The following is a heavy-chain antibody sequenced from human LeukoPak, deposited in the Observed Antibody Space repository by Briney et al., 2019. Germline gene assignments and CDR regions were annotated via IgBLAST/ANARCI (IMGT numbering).Heavy chain of an antibody. CDR3: ARAAHVLRYFDWPPASYGMDV. D-gene: IGHD3-9*01. J-gene: IGHJ6*02. Sequence: SETLSLTCTVSGGSISSGGYYWSWIRQHPGKGLEWIVYIYYSGSTYYNPSLKSRVTISVDTSKNQFSLKLSSVTAADTAVYYCARAAHVLRYFDWPPASYGMDVWGQGTTVTVSS. CDR1: GGSISSGGYY. CDR2: IYYSGST. V-gene: IGHV4-31*03.